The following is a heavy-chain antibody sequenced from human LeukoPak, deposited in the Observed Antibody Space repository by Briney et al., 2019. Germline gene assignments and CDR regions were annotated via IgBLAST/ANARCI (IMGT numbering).Heavy chain of an antibody. J-gene: IGHJ5*02. CDR3: ARIRCVSGPEICYNH. CDR2: VSPDGYD. D-gene: IGHD3-10*02. CDR1: GVSLTDYY. Sequence: SETLSLTCAVSGVSLTDYYWSWIRQSPGKGLGWHGEVSPDGYDKYNPSLKSRVSISVDRSENQLSLRLSSVTAADTAIYYCARIRCVSGPEICYNHWAQGSLVTVSS. V-gene: IGHV4-34*01.